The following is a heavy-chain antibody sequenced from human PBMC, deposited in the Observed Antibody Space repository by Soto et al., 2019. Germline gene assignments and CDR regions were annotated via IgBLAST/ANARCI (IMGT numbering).Heavy chain of an antibody. CDR2: ISSSSSTI. V-gene: IGHV3-48*01. D-gene: IGHD3-3*01. CDR1: GFTFSSYS. J-gene: IGHJ4*02. Sequence: PGGSLRLSCAASGFTFSSYSMNWVRQAPGKGLEWVSYISSSSSTIYYADSVKGRFTISRDNAKNSLYLQMNSLRAEDTAVYYCATHERDFWSGYYFDYWGQGTLVTVSS. CDR3: ATHERDFWSGYYFDY.